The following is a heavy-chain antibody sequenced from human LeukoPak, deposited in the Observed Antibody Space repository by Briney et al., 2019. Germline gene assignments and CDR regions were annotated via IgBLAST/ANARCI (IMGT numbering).Heavy chain of an antibody. D-gene: IGHD3-22*01. V-gene: IGHV1-2*02. CDR3: ARVSSGYYFTYIDY. CDR1: GYTFTGYY. J-gene: IGHJ4*02. Sequence: GASVKVSCKASGYTFTGYYMHWVRQAPGQGLERMGWINPNSGGTNYAQKFQGRVTMTRDTSISTAYMELSRLRSDDTAVYYCARVSSGYYFTYIDYWGQGTLVTVSS. CDR2: INPNSGGT.